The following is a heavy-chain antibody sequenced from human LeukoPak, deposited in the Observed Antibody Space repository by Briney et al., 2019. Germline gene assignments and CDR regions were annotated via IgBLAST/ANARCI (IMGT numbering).Heavy chain of an antibody. D-gene: IGHD4-23*01. V-gene: IGHV3-30*03. CDR1: GFTFSSYG. J-gene: IGHJ4*02. CDR3: ASGYLDYGGNSH. Sequence: GGSLSLSCAASGFTFSSYGMHWVRQAPGKGLDWVAFISNDGSKKHYADSVKGRFTISRDNSEDTLYLQMNSLGAEDTAVYYCASGYLDYGGNSHWGQGTLVTVSS. CDR2: ISNDGSKK.